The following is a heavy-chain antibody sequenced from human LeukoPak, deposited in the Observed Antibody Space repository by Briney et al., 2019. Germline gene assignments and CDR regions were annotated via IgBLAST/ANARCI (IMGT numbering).Heavy chain of an antibody. D-gene: IGHD2-15*01. Sequence: SETLSLTCTVSDGPIRSHYWTWIRQSPLKGLEWIGDISNSGSTKYNPSLKSRVTISIDTSKSQFSLRLTSVTAADTAVYYCGRDALVGYFSYYYIDVWGKGGTVTVSS. J-gene: IGHJ6*03. V-gene: IGHV4-59*11. CDR2: ISNSGST. CDR3: GRDALVGYFSYYYIDV. CDR1: DGPIRSHY.